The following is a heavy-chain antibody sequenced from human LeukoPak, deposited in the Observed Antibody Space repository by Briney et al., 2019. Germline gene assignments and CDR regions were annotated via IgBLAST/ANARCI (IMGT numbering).Heavy chain of an antibody. Sequence: PGGSLRLSCAASGFTFSSYAMHWVRQAPGKGLEWVAVISYDGSNKYYADSVKGRFTISRDNSKNTLYLQMNRLRAEDTAVYYCARDKARTSVVVPAAIYPWGQGTLVTVSS. CDR1: GFTFSSYA. CDR3: ARDKARTSVVVPAAIYP. D-gene: IGHD2-2*02. CDR2: ISYDGSNK. J-gene: IGHJ5*02. V-gene: IGHV3-30-3*01.